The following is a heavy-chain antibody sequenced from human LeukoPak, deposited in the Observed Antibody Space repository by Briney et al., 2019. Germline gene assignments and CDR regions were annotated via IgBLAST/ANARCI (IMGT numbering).Heavy chain of an antibody. CDR1: GGSFSGYY. CDR3: ARDLWYSSSPYYFDY. D-gene: IGHD6-6*01. V-gene: IGHV4-34*01. CDR2: INHSGST. J-gene: IGHJ4*02. Sequence: SETLSLTCAVYGGSFSGYYWSWIRQPPGKGLEWIGEINHSGSTNYNPSLKSRVTISVDTSKNQFSLKLSSVTAADTAVYYCARDLWYSSSPYYFDYWGQGTLVTVSS.